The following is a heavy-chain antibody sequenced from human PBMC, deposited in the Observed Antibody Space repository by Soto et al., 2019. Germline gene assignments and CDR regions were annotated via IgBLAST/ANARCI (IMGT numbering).Heavy chain of an antibody. D-gene: IGHD3-10*01. J-gene: IGHJ4*02. CDR3: AHRRHSSHGSGGFLAY. CDR2: AYWDDDN. Sequence: LACTFCWLWLTKKPVGVGWIRRAPGKALEWLAFAYWDDDNRYSTSLRRRLTVTQDNSKNQVVLTMTNVDPVEKATYFFAHRRHSSHGSGGFLAYWGQGTPVTVSS. CDR1: WLWLTKKPVG. V-gene: IGHV2-5*02.